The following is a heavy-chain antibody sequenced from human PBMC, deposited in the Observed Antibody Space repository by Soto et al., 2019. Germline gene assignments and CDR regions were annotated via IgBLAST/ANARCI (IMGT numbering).Heavy chain of an antibody. Sequence: PSETLSLTCTVSGGSISSYYWSWIRQPPGKGLEWIGYIYHSGSTNYNPSLKSRVTISVDTSKNQFSLKLSSVTAADTAVYYCARGIGDYGAFDIWGQGTMVTVSS. CDR1: GGSISSYY. J-gene: IGHJ3*02. V-gene: IGHV4-59*12. D-gene: IGHD4-17*01. CDR2: IYHSGST. CDR3: ARGIGDYGAFDI.